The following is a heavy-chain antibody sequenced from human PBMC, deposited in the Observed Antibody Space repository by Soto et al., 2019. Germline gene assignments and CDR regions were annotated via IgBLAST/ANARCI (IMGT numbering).Heavy chain of an antibody. J-gene: IGHJ5*02. CDR3: ARGSEWLVQTGNWFDP. D-gene: IGHD6-19*01. Sequence: GGSLRLSCAASGFTLSSYWMSWVRQAPGKGLEWVANIKQDGSEKYYVDSVKGRFTISRDNAKNSLYLQMNSLRAEDTAVYYCARGSEWLVQTGNWFDPWGQGTLVTVSS. V-gene: IGHV3-7*03. CDR2: IKQDGSEK. CDR1: GFTLSSYW.